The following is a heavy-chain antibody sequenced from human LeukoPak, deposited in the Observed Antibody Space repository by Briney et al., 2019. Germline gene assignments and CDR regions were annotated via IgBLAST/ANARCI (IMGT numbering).Heavy chain of an antibody. CDR3: ARGGAARPDY. CDR2: ISSSRSAI. V-gene: IGHV3-48*01. D-gene: IGHD6-6*01. Sequence: GGSLRLSCAASGFTLSNYGMNWVRQAPGKGLERVSYISSSRSAINYADSVKGRFTISRDNGKNSLYLQMNSLRVDDTAVYYCARGGAARPDYWGQGTLVTVSS. J-gene: IGHJ4*02. CDR1: GFTLSNYG.